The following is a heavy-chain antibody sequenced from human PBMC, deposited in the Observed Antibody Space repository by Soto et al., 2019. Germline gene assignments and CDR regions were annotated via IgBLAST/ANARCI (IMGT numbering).Heavy chain of an antibody. J-gene: IGHJ6*03. Sequence: EVQLLESGGALVQSGGSLRLSCAASGFTFSNFAMSWVRQAPGKGLEWVSGISGRGDNKDHADSVKGRFTISRDNSKNTLYLQMNSLRAEDTAVYYCGKGSDYVLKGTAFRKVQYYYYYMDVWGKGTTVTVSS. CDR3: GKGSDYVLKGTAFRKVQYYYYYMDV. V-gene: IGHV3-23*01. CDR1: GFTFSNFA. CDR2: ISGRGDNK. D-gene: IGHD5-12*01.